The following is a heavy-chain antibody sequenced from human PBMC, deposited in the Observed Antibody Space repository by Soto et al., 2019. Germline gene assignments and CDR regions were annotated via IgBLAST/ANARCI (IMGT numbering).Heavy chain of an antibody. J-gene: IGHJ3*02. CDR2: ISAYNGNT. CDR3: ARDQRVGLLVPIIAAAGNDAFDI. CDR1: GYTFTSYG. V-gene: IGHV1-18*01. D-gene: IGHD6-13*01. Sequence: ASVKVSCKASGYTFTSYGISWVRQAPGQGLEWMGWISAYNGNTNYAQKLQGRVTMTTDTSTSTAYMELRSLRSDDTAVYYCARDQRVGLLVPIIAAAGNDAFDIWGQGTMVTVSS.